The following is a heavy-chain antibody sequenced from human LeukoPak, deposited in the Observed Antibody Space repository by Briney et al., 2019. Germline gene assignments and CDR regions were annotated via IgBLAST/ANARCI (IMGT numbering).Heavy chain of an antibody. CDR1: AASISCIY. CDR3: ARDSVTTGEVNCDP. V-gene: IGHV4-4*07. Sequence: SVKLSFNSSGSAASISCIYWRWIRPSDGLELKWIGRISGGGVITYNHSLKSRVILSLDPSNKHFALKQISVSAEDTAVYCCARDSVTTGEVNCDPRGEGMLVTVSS. D-gene: IGHD4-17*01. CDR2: ISGGGVI. J-gene: IGHJ5*02.